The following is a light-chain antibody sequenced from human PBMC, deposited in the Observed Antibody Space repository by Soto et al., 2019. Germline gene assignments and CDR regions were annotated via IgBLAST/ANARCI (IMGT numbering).Light chain of an antibody. J-gene: IGKJ4*01. CDR3: QKYNSAPPL. CDR2: GAS. V-gene: IGKV1-27*01. Sequence: DIQMTQSPSSLSASVGDSVTITCRASQGISNYLAWYQQKPGKVPKLLIYGASTLQSGVPSRFSGSGSGTDFTLTISGLQPEDVATYYCQKYNSAPPLFGGGTRVEIK. CDR1: QGISNY.